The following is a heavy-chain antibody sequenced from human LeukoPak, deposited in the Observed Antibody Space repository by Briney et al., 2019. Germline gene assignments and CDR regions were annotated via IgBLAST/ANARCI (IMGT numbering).Heavy chain of an antibody. Sequence: PSETLSLTCTVSGGSISSGDYYWSGIRQPPGKGLEWIGYIYYSGSTYYNPSLKSRVTVSVDTSKNQFSLKLSSVTAADTAVYYCARASFIAARPGRGMDVWGQGTTVTVSS. CDR2: IYYSGST. D-gene: IGHD6-6*01. J-gene: IGHJ6*02. V-gene: IGHV4-30-4*01. CDR3: ARASFIAARPGRGMDV. CDR1: GGSISSGDYY.